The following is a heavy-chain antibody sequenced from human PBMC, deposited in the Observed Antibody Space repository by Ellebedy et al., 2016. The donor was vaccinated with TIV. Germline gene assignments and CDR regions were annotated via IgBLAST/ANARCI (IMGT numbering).Heavy chain of an antibody. CDR1: GYSFTSYW. CDR3: ASGITFGDAFDI. CDR2: IDPSDSYT. Sequence: GGSLRLSCKGSGYSFTSYWISWVRQMPGKGLEWMGRIDPSDSYTNYSPSFQGHVTISADKSISTAYLQWSSLKASDTAMYYCASGITFGDAFDIWGQGTMVTVSS. D-gene: IGHD3-16*01. J-gene: IGHJ3*02. V-gene: IGHV5-10-1*01.